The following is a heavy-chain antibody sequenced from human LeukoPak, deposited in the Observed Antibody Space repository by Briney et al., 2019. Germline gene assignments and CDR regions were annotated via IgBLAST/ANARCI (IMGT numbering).Heavy chain of an antibody. D-gene: IGHD6-19*01. Sequence: SGTLSLTCSVSGGSISNNNWWSWVRQPPGKGLEWIGYIIYGGSTNYNPSLKSRVTISVDTSKNQFSLKLSSVTAADTAVYYCARGRDSGWYGHYYYYMDVWGKGTTVTISS. V-gene: IGHV4-4*02. CDR3: ARGRDSGWYGHYYYYMDV. J-gene: IGHJ6*03. CDR1: GGSISNNNW. CDR2: IIYGGST.